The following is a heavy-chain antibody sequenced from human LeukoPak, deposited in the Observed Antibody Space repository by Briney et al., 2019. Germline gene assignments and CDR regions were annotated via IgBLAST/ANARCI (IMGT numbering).Heavy chain of an antibody. V-gene: IGHV4-34*01. J-gene: IGHJ1*01. CDR1: GGSFSGKY. CDR2: ITYSGSI. Sequence: SETLSLTCAVSGGSFSGKYCTWIRQPPGKGLEWIGEITYSGSIYYNPSLKSRVTISVDTSKNQFSLKLNSVTAADTAVYYCARDLMTWGQGTLVTVSS. CDR3: ARDLMT.